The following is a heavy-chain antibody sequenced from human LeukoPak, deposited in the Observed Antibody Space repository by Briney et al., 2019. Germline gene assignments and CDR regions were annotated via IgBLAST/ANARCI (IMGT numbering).Heavy chain of an antibody. CDR3: AKDSGYDSRQGRFDY. CDR2: ISNISTYI. Sequence: GGSLRLSCAASGFTFSGYTMTWVRQAPGKGLEWVSSISNISTYIYYADSVKGRFTISRDNSKNTLYLQMNSLRAEDTAVYYCAKDSGYDSRQGRFDYWGQGTLVTVSS. J-gene: IGHJ4*02. V-gene: IGHV3-21*01. D-gene: IGHD3-22*01. CDR1: GFTFSGYT.